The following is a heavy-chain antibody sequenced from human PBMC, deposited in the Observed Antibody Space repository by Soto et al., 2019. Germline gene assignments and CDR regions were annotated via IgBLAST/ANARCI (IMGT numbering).Heavy chain of an antibody. CDR2: IYYSGST. V-gene: IGHV4-39*01. CDR1: GGSISSSSYY. J-gene: IGHJ6*02. CDR3: ARSNWGRSRKGYYDFWSGPALGYYGVDV. D-gene: IGHD3-3*01. Sequence: NPSETLSLTCTVSGGSISSSSYYWGWIRQPPGKGLEWIGSIYYSGSTYYNPSLKSRVTISVDTSKNQFSLKLSSVTAADTAVYYCARSNWGRSRKGYYDFWSGPALGYYGVDVWGQGTTVTVSS.